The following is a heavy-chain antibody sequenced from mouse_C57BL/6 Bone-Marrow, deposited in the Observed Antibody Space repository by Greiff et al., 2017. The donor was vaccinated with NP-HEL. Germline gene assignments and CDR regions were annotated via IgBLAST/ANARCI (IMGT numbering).Heavy chain of an antibody. CDR1: GFTFSSYG. J-gene: IGHJ2*01. CDR2: ISSGGSYT. Sequence: EVQVVESGGDLVKPGGSLKLSCAASGFTFSSYGMSWVRQTPDKRLEWVATISSGGSYTYYPDSVKGRFTISRDNAKNTLYLQMSSLKSEDTAMYYCARTGTGYFDYWGQGTTLTVSS. D-gene: IGHD4-1*01. V-gene: IGHV5-6*01. CDR3: ARTGTGYFDY.